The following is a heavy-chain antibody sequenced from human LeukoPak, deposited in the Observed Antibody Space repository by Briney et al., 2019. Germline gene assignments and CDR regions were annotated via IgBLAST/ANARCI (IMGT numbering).Heavy chain of an antibody. CDR3: ARADYYDSSGPPPFDY. CDR1: GYTFTSYD. CDR2: MNPNSGNT. Sequence: GASVKVSCKASGYTFTSYDINWVRQATGQGLEWMGWMNPNSGNTGYAQKFQGRVTMTRNTSISTAYMELSSLRSEDTAVYYCARADYYDSSGPPPFDYWGQGTLVTVSS. J-gene: IGHJ4*02. D-gene: IGHD3-22*01. V-gene: IGHV1-8*01.